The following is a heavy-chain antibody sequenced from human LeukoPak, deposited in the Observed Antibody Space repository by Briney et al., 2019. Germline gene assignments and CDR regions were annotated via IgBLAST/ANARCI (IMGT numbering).Heavy chain of an antibody. CDR2: ISAYNGNT. D-gene: IGHD2-2*01. V-gene: IGHV1-18*01. J-gene: IGHJ6*04. Sequence: ASVTVSFKASGSTFTIYGYSWVRQAHGQGLEWMGWISAYNGNTNYAQKLQGRVTMTTDTSTSTAYMELRSLRSDDTAVYYCARERGYCSSTSCYLPPDVWGKGTTVSVSS. CDR3: ARERGYCSSTSCYLPPDV. CDR1: GSTFTIYG.